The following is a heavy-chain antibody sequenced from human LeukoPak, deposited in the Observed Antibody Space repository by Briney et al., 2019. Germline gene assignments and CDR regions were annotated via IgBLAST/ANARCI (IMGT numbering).Heavy chain of an antibody. CDR2: ISAYNGNT. CDR3: ARDSFPLISAGYFDY. D-gene: IGHD6-13*01. Sequence: ASVKVSCKASGYTFTSYGISWVRQAPGQGLEWMGWISAYNGNTNYAQKLQGRVTMTTDTSTSTAYMELRSLRSDDAAVYYCARDSFPLISAGYFDYWGQGTLVIVSS. CDR1: GYTFTSYG. J-gene: IGHJ4*02. V-gene: IGHV1-18*01.